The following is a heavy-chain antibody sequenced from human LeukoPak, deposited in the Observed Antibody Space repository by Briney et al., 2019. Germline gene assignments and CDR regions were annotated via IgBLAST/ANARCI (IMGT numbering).Heavy chain of an antibody. V-gene: IGHV1-69*01. J-gene: IGHJ6*03. Sequence: ASVKVSCKASGGTFSSYAISWVRQAPGQGLEWMGGIIPIFGTANYAQKFQGRVTITADESTSTAYMELSSLRSEDTAVYYCARGGSAPRHYYYYYMDVWGKGTTVTVSS. D-gene: IGHD6-19*01. CDR1: GGTFSSYA. CDR2: IIPIFGTA. CDR3: ARGGSAPRHYYYYYMDV.